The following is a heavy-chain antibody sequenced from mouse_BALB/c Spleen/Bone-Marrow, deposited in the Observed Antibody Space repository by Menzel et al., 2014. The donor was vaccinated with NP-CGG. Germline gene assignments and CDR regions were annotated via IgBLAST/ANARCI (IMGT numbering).Heavy chain of an antibody. J-gene: IGHJ4*01. Sequence: VQLQQSGAELMKPGASVKISCKATGYTFSSYWIEWVKQRPGHGLEWIGEILPGSGSTSYNEKFKGKATFTADTSSNTAYMQLSSLTSEDSAVYYCARGGYYGSSYEDYAMDYWGQGTSVTVSS. CDR3: ARGGYYGSSYEDYAMDY. CDR2: ILPGSGST. D-gene: IGHD1-1*01. CDR1: GYTFSSYW. V-gene: IGHV1-9*01.